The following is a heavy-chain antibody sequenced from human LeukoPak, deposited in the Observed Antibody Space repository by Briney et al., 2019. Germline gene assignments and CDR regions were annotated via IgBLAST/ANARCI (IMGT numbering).Heavy chain of an antibody. D-gene: IGHD4-11*01. J-gene: IGHJ4*02. CDR3: GREARTDGRLEY. CDR2: IFAIFGTA. CDR1: GGTFSSYA. Sequence: SVKVSCEASGGTFSSYAISWVRQGPGQGVEWGGGIFAIFGTANYAQKFQGRVTITADESTRTAYMELSSLRSEDTALYYCGREARTDGRLEYWGGGTLVSVSS. V-gene: IGHV1-69*01.